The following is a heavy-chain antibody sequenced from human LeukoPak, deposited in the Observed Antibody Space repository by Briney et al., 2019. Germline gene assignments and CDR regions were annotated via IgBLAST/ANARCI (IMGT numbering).Heavy chain of an antibody. CDR1: GYTFTSYA. D-gene: IGHD3-9*01. J-gene: IGHJ6*02. CDR3: ARVRYYDILTGYLHTGDYYGMDV. Sequence: ASVKVSCKASGYTFTSYAMNWMRQAPGQGLEWMGWINTNTGNPTYAQGFTGRFVFSLDTSVSTAYLQISSLKAEDTAVYYCARVRYYDILTGYLHTGDYYGMDVWGQGTTVTVSS. CDR2: INTNTGNP. V-gene: IGHV7-4-1*02.